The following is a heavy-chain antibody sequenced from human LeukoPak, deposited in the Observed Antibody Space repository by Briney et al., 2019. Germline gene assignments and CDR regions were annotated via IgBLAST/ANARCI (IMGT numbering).Heavy chain of an antibody. Sequence: SETLSLTCAVYGGSFSGYYWSWIRQSPGKGLEWIGEINHRGSTNYNPSLKRRVTISLDTSKNQFSLKLSSVTAADTAVYYCAKSLYGSGSYYNWFDPWGQGTLVTVSS. CDR1: GGSFSGYY. CDR2: INHRGST. V-gene: IGHV4-34*01. D-gene: IGHD3-10*01. J-gene: IGHJ5*02. CDR3: AKSLYGSGSYYNWFDP.